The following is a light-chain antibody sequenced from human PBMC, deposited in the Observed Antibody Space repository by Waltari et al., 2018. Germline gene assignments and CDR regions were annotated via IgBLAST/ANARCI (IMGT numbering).Light chain of an antibody. Sequence: QSVLTQPPSASGTPGQRVTISCSGSRSNIGAEVVNWFQVLPGTTPRLLIYSTTQRPSGVPGRFSGSKSGTSASLAISGLQSEDEADYYCATWDYSLDGQVFGGGTKLTVL. CDR3: ATWDYSLDGQV. J-gene: IGLJ3*02. CDR2: STT. CDR1: RSNIGAEV. V-gene: IGLV1-44*01.